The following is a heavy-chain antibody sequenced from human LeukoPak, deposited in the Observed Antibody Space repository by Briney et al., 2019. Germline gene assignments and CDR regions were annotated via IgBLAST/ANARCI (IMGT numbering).Heavy chain of an antibody. D-gene: IGHD6-6*01. V-gene: IGHV3-21*01. CDR2: ISSSSRYI. Sequence: GGSLRLSCVASGFIFSDYSMNWVRQAPGKGLEWVSGISSSSRYIYYADSVKGRSTISRDKAKNSLYLQMNSLRAEDTAVYYCARGSEGSSLNWFDPWGQGTLVTVSS. J-gene: IGHJ5*02. CDR1: GFIFSDYS. CDR3: ARGSEGSSLNWFDP.